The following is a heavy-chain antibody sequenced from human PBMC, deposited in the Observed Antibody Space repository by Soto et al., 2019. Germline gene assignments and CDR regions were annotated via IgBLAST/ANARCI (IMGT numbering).Heavy chain of an antibody. D-gene: IGHD2-21*02. CDR2: ISYDGSNK. J-gene: IGHJ5*02. V-gene: IGHV3-30-3*01. CDR1: GFTFSSYA. CDR3: ARALCGGDCYSLWFDP. Sequence: QVQLVESGGGVVQPGRSLRLSCAASGFTFSSYAMHWVRQAPGKGLEWVAVISYDGSNKYYADSVKGRITISRDNSKNTLYLQMNSLRAEDTAVYYCARALCGGDCYSLWFDPWGQGTLVTVSS.